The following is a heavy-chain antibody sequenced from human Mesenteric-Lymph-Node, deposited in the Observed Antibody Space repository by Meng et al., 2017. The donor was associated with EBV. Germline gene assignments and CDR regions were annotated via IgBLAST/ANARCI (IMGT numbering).Heavy chain of an antibody. CDR1: GGSISSGGFY. Sequence: VQLQDSGPGLVKPDQTLSLTCTVSGGSISSGGFYWSWIRQHPGKGLEWIGYIYYSGSTNYNPSLKSRVTISVDTSKNQFSLKLSSVTAADTAVYYCARLDRWELLRGLVYWGQGTLVTVSS. D-gene: IGHD1-26*01. CDR2: IYYSGST. CDR3: ARLDRWELLRGLVY. V-gene: IGHV4-61*08. J-gene: IGHJ4*02.